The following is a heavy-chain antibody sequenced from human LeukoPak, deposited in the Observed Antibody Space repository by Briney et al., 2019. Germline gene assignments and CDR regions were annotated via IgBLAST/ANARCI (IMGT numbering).Heavy chain of an antibody. CDR1: GFTFSSSG. CDR2: ISSGSSTI. Sequence: GGSLRLSCAASGFTFSSSGMNWVRQAPGKGLEWVSYISSGSSTIYSADSVKGRFTTSRDNAKNSLYLQMNSLRDEDTAVYYCARDGYSSGWSGFDPWGQGTLVTVSS. D-gene: IGHD6-19*01. J-gene: IGHJ5*02. CDR3: ARDGYSSGWSGFDP. V-gene: IGHV3-48*02.